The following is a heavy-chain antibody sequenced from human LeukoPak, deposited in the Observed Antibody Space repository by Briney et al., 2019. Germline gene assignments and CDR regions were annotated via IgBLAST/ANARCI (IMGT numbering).Heavy chain of an antibody. CDR1: GFTFSNYA. J-gene: IGHJ6*02. CDR2: ISGSGGTT. CDR3: AKDSSAYYDFWSGYYYYYYYGMDV. V-gene: IGHV3-23*01. D-gene: IGHD3-3*01. Sequence: GGSLRLSCATSGFTFSNYAVSWVRQAPGKGLEWVSSISGSGGTTYYADSVKGRFTISRDNSKNALYLQMNSLRAEDTAVYYCAKDSSAYYDFWSGYYYYYYYGMDVWGQGTTVTVSS.